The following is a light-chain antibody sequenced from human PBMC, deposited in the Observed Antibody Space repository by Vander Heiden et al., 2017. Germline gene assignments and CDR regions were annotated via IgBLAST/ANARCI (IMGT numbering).Light chain of an antibody. V-gene: IGLV1-44*01. CDR3: AAWDDSLNGVV. CDR2: SNN. J-gene: IGLJ2*01. CDR1: SSNSGSNT. Sequence: QSVLTQPPSAPGTPGQRVTISCSGSSSNSGSNTVNWFQHLPGTAPKLLIYSNNQRPSGVPDRFSGSKSGTAASLAISVLQSEDEADYYCAAWDDSLNGVVFGGGTKLTVL.